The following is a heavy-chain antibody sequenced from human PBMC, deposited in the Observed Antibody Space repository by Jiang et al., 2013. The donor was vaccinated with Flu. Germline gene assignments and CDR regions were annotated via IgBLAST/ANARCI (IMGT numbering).Heavy chain of an antibody. J-gene: IGHJ6*03. CDR1: GGSISSYY. D-gene: IGHD1-7*01. CDR3: ARDLDWNYGGYYYYYMDV. V-gene: IGHV4-4*07. CDR2: IYTSGST. Sequence: GLVKPSETLSLTCTVSGGSISSYYWSWIRQPAGKGLEWIGRIYTSGSTNYNPSLKSRVTMSVDTSKNQFSLKLSSVTAADTAVYYCARDLDWNYGGYYYYYMDVWGKGTTVTVSS.